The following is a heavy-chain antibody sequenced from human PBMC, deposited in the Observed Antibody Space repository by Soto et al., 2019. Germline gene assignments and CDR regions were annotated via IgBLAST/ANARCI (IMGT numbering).Heavy chain of an antibody. V-gene: IGHV1-46*01. J-gene: IGHJ6*02. CDR2: INPTGGGT. D-gene: IGHD4-17*01. CDR3: ARGPKLTDFGDRGYYGMDV. Sequence: QVHLVQSGAEVKKPGASVTFPCKASGYTFSNYYMHWVRQAPGQGLEWVGIINPTGGGTTSAQTFSGRVNMTRDTPTSTVNMELKSLRSEDTPVYYCARGPKLTDFGDRGYYGMDVWGHGTRVTVSS. CDR1: GYTFSNYY.